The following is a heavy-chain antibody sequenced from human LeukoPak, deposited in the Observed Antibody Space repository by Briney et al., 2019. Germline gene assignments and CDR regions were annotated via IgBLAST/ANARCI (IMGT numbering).Heavy chain of an antibody. J-gene: IGHJ3*02. CDR1: GFTLSSYS. Sequence: PGGSLRLSCAASGFTLSSYSMNWVRQAPGKGLEWVSSISSSSSYIYYADSVKGRFTISRDNAKNSLHLQMNSLRAEDTAVYYCARDRAYYYDSSGYPDAFDIWGQGTTVTVSS. CDR2: ISSSSSYI. V-gene: IGHV3-21*01. D-gene: IGHD3-22*01. CDR3: ARDRAYYYDSSGYPDAFDI.